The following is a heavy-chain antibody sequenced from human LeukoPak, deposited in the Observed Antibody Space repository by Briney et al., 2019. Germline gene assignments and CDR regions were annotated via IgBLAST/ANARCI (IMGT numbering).Heavy chain of an antibody. CDR2: ISGSGGST. CDR3: AKGNGYYGSGTYGMDV. CDR1: GFSVSGKF. V-gene: IGHV3-23*01. D-gene: IGHD3-10*01. Sequence: GGSLRLSCAASGFSVSGKFMSWVRQAPGKGLEWVSVISGSGGSTNYADSVKGRFTISRDKSKNTLYLQMNSLRDGDTAVYYCAKGNGYYGSGTYGMDVWGQGTTVTVSS. J-gene: IGHJ6*02.